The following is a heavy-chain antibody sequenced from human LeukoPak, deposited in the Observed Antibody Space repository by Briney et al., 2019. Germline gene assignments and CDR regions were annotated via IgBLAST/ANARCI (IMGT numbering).Heavy chain of an antibody. D-gene: IGHD6-6*01. Sequence: SETLSLTRTVSGVSINSDYYWGWVRQPPGKGLEWIGTIYHSGTTYYNPSLKSRVTVSVDTSRNQFSLRLSSVTAADTAVYYCAICSSSVRDLDYWGQGTLVTVSS. V-gene: IGHV4-38-2*02. CDR1: GVSINSDYY. J-gene: IGHJ4*02. CDR3: AICSSSVRDLDY. CDR2: IYHSGTT.